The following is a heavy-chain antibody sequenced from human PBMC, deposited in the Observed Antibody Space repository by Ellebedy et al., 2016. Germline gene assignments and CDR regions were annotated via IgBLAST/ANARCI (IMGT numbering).Heavy chain of an antibody. J-gene: IGHJ3*02. CDR2: IYYSGST. D-gene: IGHD3-3*02. CDR1: GGSISSYY. CDR3: ARTSTYRIFGVVIILDDAFDI. Sequence: SETLSLTCTVSGGSISSYYWSWIRQPPGKGLEWIGYIYYSGSTNYNPSLKSRVTISVDTSKNQFSLKLSSVTAADTAVYYCARTSTYRIFGVVIILDDAFDIWGQGTMVTVSS. V-gene: IGHV4-59*08.